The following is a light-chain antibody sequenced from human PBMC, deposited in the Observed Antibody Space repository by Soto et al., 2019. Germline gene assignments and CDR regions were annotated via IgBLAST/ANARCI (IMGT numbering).Light chain of an antibody. J-gene: IGLJ2*01. V-gene: IGLV2-8*01. CDR3: SSYKANNISLV. Sequence: QSALTQPPSASGSPGQSVTISCTGTSSDVGGYNYVSWYQQHTGKAPKLMIYEVTKRPSGVPDRFSASKSGNTASLYVSGLQAEDEAEYFCSSYKANNISLVFGGGTKLTVL. CDR1: SSDVGGYNY. CDR2: EVT.